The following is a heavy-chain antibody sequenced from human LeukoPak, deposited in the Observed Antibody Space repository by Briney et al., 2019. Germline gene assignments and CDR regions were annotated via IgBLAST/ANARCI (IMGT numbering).Heavy chain of an antibody. Sequence: TSETLSLTCAVSGGSISSSNWWSWVRPPPGKGLEWIGEIYHSGSTNYNPSLKSRVTISVDKSKNQFSLKLSSVTAADTAVYYCAREAFESRYDYVWGSYPYNWFDPWGQGTLVTVSS. CDR3: AREAFESRYDYVWGSYPYNWFDP. V-gene: IGHV4-4*02. D-gene: IGHD3-16*01. CDR1: GGSISSSNW. J-gene: IGHJ5*02. CDR2: IYHSGST.